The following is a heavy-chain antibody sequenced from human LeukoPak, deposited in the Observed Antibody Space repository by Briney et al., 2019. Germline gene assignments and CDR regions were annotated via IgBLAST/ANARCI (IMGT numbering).Heavy chain of an antibody. D-gene: IGHD4-11*01. CDR1: GFTFSSYS. V-gene: IGHV3-23*01. J-gene: IGHJ3*02. Sequence: GGSLRLSCAASGFTFSSYSMNWVRQAPGKGLEWVSGIRGTGDYTYYVDSVRGRFTISRDNSKNTLYLQMNSLRGEDTAMYYCAKGTALTTATAFDIWGQGTMVTVSS. CDR2: IRGTGDYT. CDR3: AKGTALTTATAFDI.